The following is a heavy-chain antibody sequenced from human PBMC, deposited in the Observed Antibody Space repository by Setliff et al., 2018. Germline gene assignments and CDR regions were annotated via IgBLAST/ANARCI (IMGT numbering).Heavy chain of an antibody. V-gene: IGHV5-51*01. CDR3: ARQIGSSLSHFYYYMDV. J-gene: IGHJ6*03. CDR2: IYPDDSDT. CDR1: GYNFASYW. D-gene: IGHD6-19*01. Sequence: PGESLTISCKGSGYNFASYWIAWVRQMPGKGLEWMGIIYPDDSDTRYSPSFQGQVTISADKSISTAYLQWGSLKASDTAMYYCARQIGSSLSHFYYYMDVWGKGTTVTVS.